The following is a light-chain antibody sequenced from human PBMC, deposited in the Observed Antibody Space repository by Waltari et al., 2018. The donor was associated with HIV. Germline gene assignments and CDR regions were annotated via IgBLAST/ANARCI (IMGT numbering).Light chain of an antibody. Sequence: DIRLTQTPSTSSAAVRDTVTITCRASQNIGTSLAWYQQKPGKAPTLLIYQASTLQNGVSSRFSGSGSGTEFTLTITSLQRDDFASYFCQQYETYYTFGQGSRLE. CDR3: QQYETYYT. J-gene: IGKJ2*01. CDR2: QAS. CDR1: QNIGTS. V-gene: IGKV1-5*03.